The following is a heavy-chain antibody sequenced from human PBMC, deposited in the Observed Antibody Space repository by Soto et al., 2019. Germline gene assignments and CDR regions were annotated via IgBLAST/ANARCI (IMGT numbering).Heavy chain of an antibody. CDR2: ITWNSGNI. CDR3: VKDSYADFHRVLSTAEYFFDY. CDR1: GFTFDDYA. D-gene: IGHD2-2*01. Sequence: EVQLVESGGGLVRPGRSLRLSCTASGFTFDDYAMHWVRQAPGRGLEWVSGITWNSGNIAYADSVKGRFTIARDDDNNSLYLQMNSLRPDDTALYYCVKDSYADFHRVLSTAEYFFDYWGHGTLVTVSS. J-gene: IGHJ4*01. V-gene: IGHV3-9*01.